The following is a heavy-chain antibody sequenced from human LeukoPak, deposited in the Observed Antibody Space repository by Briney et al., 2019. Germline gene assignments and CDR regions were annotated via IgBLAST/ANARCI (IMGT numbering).Heavy chain of an antibody. CDR3: AREVGVLLWYPFDY. CDR1: GFTFRSYG. Sequence: PGGSLRLSCAASGFTFRSYGMHWIRQAPGKGLEWVAFIRYDGNNKYYADSVKGRFTISRDNAKNSLYLQMNSLRAEDTAVYYCAREVGVLLWYPFDYWGQGTLVTVSS. CDR2: IRYDGNNK. V-gene: IGHV3-30*02. D-gene: IGHD3-10*01. J-gene: IGHJ4*02.